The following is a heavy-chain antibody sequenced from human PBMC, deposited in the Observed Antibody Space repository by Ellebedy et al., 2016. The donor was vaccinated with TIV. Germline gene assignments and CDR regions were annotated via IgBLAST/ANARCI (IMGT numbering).Heavy chain of an antibody. CDR1: GFTFSSYA. D-gene: IGHD6-13*01. CDR3: AKDIAYSSSWYAADY. J-gene: IGHJ4*02. CDR2: ISGSGGST. V-gene: IGHV3-23*01. Sequence: GESLKISXAASGFTFSSYAMSWVRQAPGKGLEWVSAISGSGGSTYYADSVKGRFTISRDNSKNTLYLQMNSLRAEDTAVYYCAKDIAYSSSWYAADYWGQGTLVTVSS.